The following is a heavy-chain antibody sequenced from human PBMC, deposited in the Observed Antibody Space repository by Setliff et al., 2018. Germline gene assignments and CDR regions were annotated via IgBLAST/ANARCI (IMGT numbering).Heavy chain of an antibody. Sequence: SETLSLTCNVSGASIRNFYWTWIRQPPGKELEWIGYVHFTGSTNYNPSLKSRVTMSVDVSKSQFSLRLSSVTAADTAVYYCARAPPSVPYGDYGPRQYFDLWGRGSLVTVSS. CDR1: GASIRNFY. J-gene: IGHJ2*01. D-gene: IGHD4-17*01. CDR3: ARAPPSVPYGDYGPRQYFDL. V-gene: IGHV4-59*01. CDR2: VHFTGST.